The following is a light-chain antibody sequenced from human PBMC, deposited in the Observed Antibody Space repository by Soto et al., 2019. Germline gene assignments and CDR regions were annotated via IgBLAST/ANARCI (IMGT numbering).Light chain of an antibody. CDR2: KTS. CDR3: QHYNSYSP. V-gene: IGKV1-5*03. Sequence: DLQMTQSPSTLSASVGDRVTITCRASQTISNLLAWYQQTPGKAPKHLIYKTSTLESGVPSRFSGSGSGTEFTLTISSLQPDDFATYYCQHYNSYSPFGGGTKVEIK. J-gene: IGKJ4*02. CDR1: QTISNL.